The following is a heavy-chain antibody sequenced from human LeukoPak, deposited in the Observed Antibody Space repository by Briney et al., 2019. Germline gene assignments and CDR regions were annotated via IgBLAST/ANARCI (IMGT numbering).Heavy chain of an antibody. CDR3: ASGGIYYGAAFDF. V-gene: IGHV3-23*01. CDR2: ISGSGGST. CDR1: GFTFSSRDW. D-gene: IGHD1-26*01. J-gene: IGHJ4*02. Sequence: TGGSLRLSCVASGFTFSSRDWMTWVRQAPGKGLEWVSAISGSGGSTYYADSVKGRFTISRDNAKNSLYLQMNSLRAEDTALYYCASGGIYYGAAFDFWGQGTLVTVSS.